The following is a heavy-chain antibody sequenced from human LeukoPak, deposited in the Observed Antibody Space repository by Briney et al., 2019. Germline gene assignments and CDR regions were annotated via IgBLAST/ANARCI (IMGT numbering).Heavy chain of an antibody. V-gene: IGHV3-43*02. Sequence: GGSLRLSCAASGFTFEYYAMHWVRQAPGKGLEWVSLISGDGGNTYYADSVKGRFTISRDNSKNTLYLQMDSLRTEDTALYYCAKDFLFTYYYDSSGYFDYWGQGTLVTVSS. CDR1: GFTFEYYA. CDR2: ISGDGGNT. D-gene: IGHD3-22*01. J-gene: IGHJ4*02. CDR3: AKDFLFTYYYDSSGYFDY.